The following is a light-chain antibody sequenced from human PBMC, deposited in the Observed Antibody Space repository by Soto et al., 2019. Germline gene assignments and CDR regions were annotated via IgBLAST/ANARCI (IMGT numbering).Light chain of an antibody. V-gene: IGKV1-5*01. CDR2: DSS. CDR1: QSISSW. CDR3: QQYNSYPWT. J-gene: IGKJ1*01. Sequence: DIPMTQSPSTLSASVGDRVTITCRASQSISSWLAWYQQKPGKAPKLLIYDSSSLESGVPSRFSGSGSGTEFTLTISSLQPDDFATYYCQQYNSYPWTFRQGTKVEIK.